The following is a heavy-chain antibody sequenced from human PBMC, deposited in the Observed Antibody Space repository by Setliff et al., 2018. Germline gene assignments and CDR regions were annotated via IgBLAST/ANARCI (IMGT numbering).Heavy chain of an antibody. J-gene: IGHJ3*02. D-gene: IGHD6-19*01. V-gene: IGHV1-3*01. Sequence: ASVKVSCKASGYTFTSYAMHWVRQAPGQRLEWMGWINAGNGNTKYSQKFQGRVTITRDTSASTAYMELSSLRSGDTAVYYCARLAEQWLVRDAFDIWGQGTMVTDSS. CDR3: ARLAEQWLVRDAFDI. CDR1: GYTFTSYA. CDR2: INAGNGNT.